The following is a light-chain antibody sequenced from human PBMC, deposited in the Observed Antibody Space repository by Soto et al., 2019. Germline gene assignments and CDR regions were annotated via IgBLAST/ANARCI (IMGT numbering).Light chain of an antibody. CDR1: SSDVGGYDY. V-gene: IGLV2-14*01. Sequence: QSALTQPASVSGSPGQSITISCTGTSSDVGGYDYVSWYQLHPGEAPKLMLFEVNKRPSGVSYRFSGSKSGNTASLTISGLQAEDEADYFCSSYTSHYTRVFGTGTKLTVL. J-gene: IGLJ1*01. CDR2: EVN. CDR3: SSYTSHYTRV.